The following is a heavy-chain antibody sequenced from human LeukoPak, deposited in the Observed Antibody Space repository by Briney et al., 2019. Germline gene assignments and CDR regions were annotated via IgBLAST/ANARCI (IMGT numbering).Heavy chain of an antibody. CDR3: ARAYYYDSSGYRSNWFDP. D-gene: IGHD3-22*01. Sequence: GGSLRLSCSASGFSCSSYWMSWVRQAPGKGLEWVANIKQDGSEKYYVDSVKGRFTISRDNAKNSLYLQMNSLRAEDTAVYYCARAYYYDSSGYRSNWFDPWGQGTLVTVSS. CDR1: GFSCSSYW. J-gene: IGHJ5*02. CDR2: IKQDGSEK. V-gene: IGHV3-7*01.